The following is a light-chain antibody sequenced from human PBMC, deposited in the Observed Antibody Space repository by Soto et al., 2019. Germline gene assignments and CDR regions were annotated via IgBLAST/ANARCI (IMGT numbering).Light chain of an antibody. V-gene: IGLV8-61*01. J-gene: IGLJ2*01. CDR1: SGSVSANHF. CDR2: STN. Sequence: QAVVTQEPSFSVSPGGTVTLTCGLSSGSVSANHFPSWYQQTPGQAPRTLIYSTNSRSSGVPDRFSGSILGNKAALTITGAQADDESDYYCVLCMGSGISGVFGGGTKLTVL. CDR3: VLCMGSGISGV.